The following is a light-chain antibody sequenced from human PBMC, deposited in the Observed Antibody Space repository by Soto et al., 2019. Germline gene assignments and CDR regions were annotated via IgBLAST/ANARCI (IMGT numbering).Light chain of an antibody. CDR3: QHADSFPLIT. J-gene: IGKJ5*01. V-gene: IGKV1-12*01. Sequence: IHMTHSPSSVSASLGEIVTMTFRSSEDISTWLAWYQQKPGKAPKLLIYAASSLQSGVPSRFSGSGSGTDFTLTISSLQPEDFATYYCQHADSFPLITFGQGTRLEIK. CDR2: AAS. CDR1: EDISTW.